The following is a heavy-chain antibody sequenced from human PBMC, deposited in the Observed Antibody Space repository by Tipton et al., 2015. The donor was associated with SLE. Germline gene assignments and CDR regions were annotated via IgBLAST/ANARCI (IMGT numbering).Heavy chain of an antibody. V-gene: IGHV4-59*11. CDR3: ARGQSSSWFSYFQH. D-gene: IGHD6-13*01. J-gene: IGHJ1*01. Sequence: TLSLTCTVSGGSISSHYWSWIRQPPGKGLEWIGYIYYSGSTNYNPSLKSRVTISVDTSKNQFSLKLSSVTAADTAVYYCARGQSSSWFSYFQHWGQGTLVTVSS. CDR1: GGSISSHY. CDR2: IYYSGST.